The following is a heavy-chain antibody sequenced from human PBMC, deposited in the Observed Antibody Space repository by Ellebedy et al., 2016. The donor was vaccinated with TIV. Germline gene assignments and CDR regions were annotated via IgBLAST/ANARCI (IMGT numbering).Heavy chain of an antibody. J-gene: IGHJ4*02. CDR3: ATWGSSWYAYFDY. Sequence: GESLKISXAASGFTFSSYSMNWVRQAPGKGLEWVSYISSSSSTIYYADSVKGRFTISRDNAKNSLYLQMNSLRAEDTAVYYCATWGSSWYAYFDYWGQGTLVTVSS. D-gene: IGHD6-13*01. V-gene: IGHV3-48*01. CDR1: GFTFSSYS. CDR2: ISSSSSTI.